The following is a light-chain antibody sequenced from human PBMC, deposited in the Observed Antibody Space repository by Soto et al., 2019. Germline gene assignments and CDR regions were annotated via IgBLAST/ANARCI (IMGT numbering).Light chain of an antibody. V-gene: IGLV2-8*01. CDR1: SSDVGGYNY. CDR3: SSYSGRYHWV. Sequence: QSALTQPPSASGSPGQSVTISCTGTSSDVGGYNYVSWYQQHPGKAPKVMIYDVSERPSGFHDRFSASKSGNTASLTVSGLQAEDEADYYCSSYSGRYHWVFGGGTKLTVL. CDR2: DVS. J-gene: IGLJ3*02.